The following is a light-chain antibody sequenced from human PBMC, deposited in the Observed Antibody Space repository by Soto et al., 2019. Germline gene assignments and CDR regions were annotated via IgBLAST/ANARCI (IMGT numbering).Light chain of an antibody. CDR3: QSYDSSLSGFFV. CDR2: GNI. Sequence: QAVVTQPPSVSGAPGQRVTISCTGSSSNIGAGYDVHWYQQLPGTAPKLLIYGNINRPSGVPGRFSGSQSGTSASLAITGLQAEDEADYYCQSYDSSLSGFFVFGTGTKLTVL. J-gene: IGLJ1*01. V-gene: IGLV1-40*01. CDR1: SSNIGAGYD.